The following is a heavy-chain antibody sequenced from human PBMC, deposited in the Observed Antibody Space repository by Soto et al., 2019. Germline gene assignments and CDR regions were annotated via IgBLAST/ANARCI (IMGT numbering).Heavy chain of an antibody. Sequence: QVQLQESGPGLVKPSENLSLTCTVSGGSISSYYWSWIRQPPGKGLEWIGYIYYSGSTNYNPSLKSRVLISVDTSKNQFSLKLSSVTAADTAVYYCARVWGGAFDIWGQGTMVSVSS. CDR1: GGSISSYY. D-gene: IGHD3-10*01. CDR2: IYYSGST. J-gene: IGHJ3*02. CDR3: ARVWGGAFDI. V-gene: IGHV4-59*01.